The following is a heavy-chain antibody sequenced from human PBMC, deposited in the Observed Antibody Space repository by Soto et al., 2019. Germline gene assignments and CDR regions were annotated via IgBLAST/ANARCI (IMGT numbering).Heavy chain of an antibody. CDR3: ATPGREYQLLLRSHYYYYGMDV. J-gene: IGHJ6*02. Sequence: PVKVSCKASGVTFSSYSICWARQAPGQGLEWMGRIIPILGIANYAQKFQGRGTITADKSTSTAYMELSSLRSEDTAVYYCATPGREYQLLLRSHYYYYGMDVWGQGTTVTVSS. CDR1: GVTFSSYS. D-gene: IGHD2-2*01. CDR2: IIPILGIA. V-gene: IGHV1-69*02.